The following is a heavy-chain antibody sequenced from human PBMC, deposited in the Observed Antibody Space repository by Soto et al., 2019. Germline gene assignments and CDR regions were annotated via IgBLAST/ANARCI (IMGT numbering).Heavy chain of an antibody. V-gene: IGHV1-69*13. J-gene: IGHJ6*01. Sequence: SVKVSCKASGGTFDNYAITWVRQAPGQGLEWMAGIIPMLDSANYAEKFQDRVTITADESTSTAYMEVSSLRSEDTAVYYCARTHHDDSGGKTYFYFGMDVWGQGTTVTVSS. D-gene: IGHD3-22*01. CDR1: GGTFDNYA. CDR2: IIPMLDSA. CDR3: ARTHHDDSGGKTYFYFGMDV.